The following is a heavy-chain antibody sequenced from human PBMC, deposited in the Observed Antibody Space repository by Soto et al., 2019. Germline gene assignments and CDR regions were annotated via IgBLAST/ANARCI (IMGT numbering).Heavy chain of an antibody. Sequence: SETLSLTCTVSSVSISFTNFFWGWVRQPPGKGLEWIGNIDYSGTAYFSPSLATRVTFHVDTSKDQFSLTLYSVTAADTAVYYCARITGRHLDCWGQGILVTVSS. CDR1: SVSISFTNFF. V-gene: IGHV4-39*01. CDR3: ARITGRHLDC. J-gene: IGHJ4*02. CDR2: IDYSGTA. D-gene: IGHD1-20*01.